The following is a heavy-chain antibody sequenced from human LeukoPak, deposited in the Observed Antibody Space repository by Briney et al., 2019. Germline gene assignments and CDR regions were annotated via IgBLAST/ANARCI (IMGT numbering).Heavy chain of an antibody. CDR1: GGTFSSYA. CDR2: IIPIFGTA. Sequence: ASVKVSCKASGGTFSSYAISWVRQAPGQGLEWMGGIIPIFGTANYAQRFQGRVTITTDESTSTAYMELSSLRSEDTAVYYCARSYYYGSGSYGMDVWGQGTTVTVSS. D-gene: IGHD3-10*01. J-gene: IGHJ6*02. V-gene: IGHV1-69*05. CDR3: ARSYYYGSGSYGMDV.